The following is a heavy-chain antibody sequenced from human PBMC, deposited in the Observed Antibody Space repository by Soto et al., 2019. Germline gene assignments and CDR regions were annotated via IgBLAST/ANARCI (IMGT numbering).Heavy chain of an antibody. CDR2: ISSSSSTI. V-gene: IGHV3-48*01. Sequence: EVQLVESGGGLVQPGGSLRLSCAASGFTFSSYSMNWVRQAPGKGLEWVSYISSSSSTIYYADSVKGRFTISRDNAKNSLYLQMNSLRAEDTGVYYCAREGAWGSSDYWGQGTLVTVSS. J-gene: IGHJ4*02. CDR3: AREGAWGSSDY. CDR1: GFTFSSYS. D-gene: IGHD3-16*01.